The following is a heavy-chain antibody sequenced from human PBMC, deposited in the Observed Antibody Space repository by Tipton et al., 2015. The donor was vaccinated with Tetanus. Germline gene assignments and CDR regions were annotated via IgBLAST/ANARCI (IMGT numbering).Heavy chain of an antibody. Sequence: QLVQSGGGVVQPGRSLRLSCAASGFTLSSYAMHWVRQAPGKGLEWVSYISSSGSTIYYADSVKGRFTISRDNAKNSLYLQMNSLRAEDTAVYYCARDPRLSRVYWGQGTLVTVSS. J-gene: IGHJ4*02. CDR1: GFTLSSYA. D-gene: IGHD3-16*02. V-gene: IGHV3-48*04. CDR2: ISSSGSTI. CDR3: ARDPRLSRVY.